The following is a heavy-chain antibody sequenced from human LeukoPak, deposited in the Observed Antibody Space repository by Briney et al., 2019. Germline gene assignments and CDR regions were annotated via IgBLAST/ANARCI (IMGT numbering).Heavy chain of an antibody. CDR2: ISGSGGST. CDR1: YA. V-gene: IGHV3-23*01. Sequence: YAMSXXXXAPGKGXEWVSAISGSGGSTYYAGSVKGRFTISRDNSKNTLYLQMNSLRAEDTAVYYCARRGATTEFAYWGQGTLVTVSS. J-gene: IGHJ4*02. CDR3: ARRGATTEFAY. D-gene: IGHD1-26*01.